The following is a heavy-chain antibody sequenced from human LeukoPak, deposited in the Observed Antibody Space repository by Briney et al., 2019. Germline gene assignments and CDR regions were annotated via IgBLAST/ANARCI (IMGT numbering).Heavy chain of an antibody. V-gene: IGHV3-11*01. J-gene: IGHJ3*02. D-gene: IGHD2-2*01. CDR3: AREGSSTSCSTCPRAFDI. Sequence: PGGSLRLSCAASGFTFSDYYMSWIHQAPGKGLEWVSYISSSGSTIYYADSVKGRFTISRDNAKNSLYLQMNSLRAEDTAVYYCAREGSSTSCSTCPRAFDIWGQGTMVTVSS. CDR2: ISSSGSTI. CDR1: GFTFSDYY.